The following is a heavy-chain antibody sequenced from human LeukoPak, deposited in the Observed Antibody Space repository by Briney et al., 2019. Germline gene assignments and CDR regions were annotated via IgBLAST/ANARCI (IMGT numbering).Heavy chain of an antibody. CDR3: ARGYYDSSGTPLDFDI. Sequence: ASVKVSCKASGYTFTSYDINWVRQATGQGLEWMGWMNPNSGNTGYAQKFQGRVTMTRNTSISTAYMELSSLRSEDTAVYYCARGYYDSSGTPLDFDIWGQGTMVTVSS. V-gene: IGHV1-8*01. CDR1: GYTFTSYD. J-gene: IGHJ3*02. CDR2: MNPNSGNT. D-gene: IGHD3-22*01.